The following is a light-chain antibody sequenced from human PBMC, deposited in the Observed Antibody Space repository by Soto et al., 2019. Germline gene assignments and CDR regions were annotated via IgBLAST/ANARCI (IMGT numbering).Light chain of an antibody. CDR3: QQYGSSGT. CDR2: GAS. J-gene: IGKJ1*01. CDR1: HSFSNNY. Sequence: EIVLTQSPATLSLSPGERATLSCRASHSFSNNYLAWYQQKPGQAPRLLIYGASNRATGIPDRFSGSGSGTDFPLTISRLEPEDFAVYYCQQYGSSGTFGQGTKVDIK. V-gene: IGKV3-20*01.